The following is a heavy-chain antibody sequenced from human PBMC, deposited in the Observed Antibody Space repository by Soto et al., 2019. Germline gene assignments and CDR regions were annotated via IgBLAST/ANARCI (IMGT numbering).Heavy chain of an antibody. CDR2: INPSGGST. V-gene: IGHV1-46*03. CDR1: GYTFTSYY. D-gene: IGHD3-16*01. CDR3: DGVGWGLGELAPFDC. J-gene: IGHJ4*02. Sequence: QVQLVQSGAEVKKPGASVKVSCKASGYTFTSYYMHWVRQAPGQGLEWMGIINPSGGSTSYAQKFQGRVTMTRETSTSTVYMELSSLRSEDTAVYYCDGVGWGLGELAPFDCWGQGTLVTVSS.